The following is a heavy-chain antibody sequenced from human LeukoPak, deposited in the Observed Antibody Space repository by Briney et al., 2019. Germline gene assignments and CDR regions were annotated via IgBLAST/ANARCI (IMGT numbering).Heavy chain of an antibody. CDR1: GFTFSSYG. J-gene: IGHJ6*02. CDR2: ILYDGSNK. Sequence: GRSLRLSCAASGFTFSSYGMHWVRQAPGKGLEWVAVILYDGSNKYYADSVKGRFTISRDNSKNTLYLQMNSLRAEDTAVYYCARAGVQYYYYGMDVWGQGTTVTVSS. CDR3: ARAGVQYYYYGMDV. V-gene: IGHV3-33*05.